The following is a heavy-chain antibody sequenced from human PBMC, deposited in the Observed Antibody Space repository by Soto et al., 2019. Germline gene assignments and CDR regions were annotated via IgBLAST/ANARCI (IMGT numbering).Heavy chain of an antibody. D-gene: IGHD4-17*01. J-gene: IGHJ3*02. V-gene: IGHV1-2*02. CDR2: MNPKSGGA. CDR1: GYTFTDYY. Sequence: GASVKVSCKTSGYTFTDYYTHWVRQAPGQGLEWMGWMNPKSGGAYFAQKFQGRVTLTRDTSIGTAYIEVNSLRSDDTAVYYCARDFRPGLAHDAFDIWGQGTMVTVSS. CDR3: ARDFRPGLAHDAFDI.